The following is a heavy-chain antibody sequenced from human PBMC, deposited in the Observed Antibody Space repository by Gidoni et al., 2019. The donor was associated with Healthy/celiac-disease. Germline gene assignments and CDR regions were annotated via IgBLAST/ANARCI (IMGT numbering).Heavy chain of an antibody. CDR2: ILPIFGTA. V-gene: IGHV1-69*06. D-gene: IGHD3-9*01. CDR3: ARAVRYFDADAFDI. Sequence: QVQLVQSGAEVKKPGSPVTVSCKASGGTFSSYAISWVRQAPGQGLEWMGGILPIFGTANYAQKFQGRVTITADKSTSTAYMELSSLRSEDTAVYYCARAVRYFDADAFDIWGQGTMVTVSS. CDR1: GGTFSSYA. J-gene: IGHJ3*02.